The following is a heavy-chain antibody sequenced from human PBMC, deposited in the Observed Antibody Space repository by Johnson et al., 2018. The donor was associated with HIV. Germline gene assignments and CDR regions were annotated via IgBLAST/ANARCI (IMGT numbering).Heavy chain of an antibody. D-gene: IGHD2-15*01. CDR3: AKNRLPDAGDAFDI. J-gene: IGHJ3*02. Sequence: VQLVESGGGLVKPGGSLRLSCAASGFTFSNAWMSWVRQAPGKGLEWVGRIKSKTDGGTTDYAAPVKGRFTISRDDSKNTLYLQMNSLRAEDTAVYYCAKNRLPDAGDAFDIWGQGTMVTVSS. CDR2: IKSKTDGGTT. V-gene: IGHV3-15*01. CDR1: GFTFSNAW.